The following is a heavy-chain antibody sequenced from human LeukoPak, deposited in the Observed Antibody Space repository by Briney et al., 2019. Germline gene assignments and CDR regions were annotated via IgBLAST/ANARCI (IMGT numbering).Heavy chain of an antibody. D-gene: IGHD6-19*01. Sequence: PGGSLRLSCAASGFTFSSYSMNWVRQAPGKGLEWVSSISSSSSYIYYADSVKGRFTISRDNSKNTLYLQMNSLRAEDTAVYYCARSSGWYDSHFDYWGQGTLVTVSS. CDR3: ARSSGWYDSHFDY. CDR2: ISSSSSYI. CDR1: GFTFSSYS. V-gene: IGHV3-21*01. J-gene: IGHJ4*02.